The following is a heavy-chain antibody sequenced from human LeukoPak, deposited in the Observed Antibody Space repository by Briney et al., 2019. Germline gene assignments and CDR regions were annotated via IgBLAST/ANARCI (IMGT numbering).Heavy chain of an antibody. CDR2: IYDSGST. D-gene: IGHD1-26*01. V-gene: IGHV4-59*12. Sequence: SETLSLTCTVSGGSIRSYYWSWIRQPPGKGLEWVGYIYDSGSTSYNPSLKSRVTISVDTSKNQFSLKLSSVTAADTAVYYCARAAHSGSLAPFDYWGQGTLVTVSS. CDR1: GGSIRSYY. CDR3: ARAAHSGSLAPFDY. J-gene: IGHJ4*02.